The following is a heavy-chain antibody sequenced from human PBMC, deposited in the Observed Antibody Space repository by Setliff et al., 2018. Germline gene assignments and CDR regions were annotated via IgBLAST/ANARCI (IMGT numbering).Heavy chain of an antibody. D-gene: IGHD6-25*01. CDR1: GYSFPSHY. V-gene: IGHV1-46*01. CDR2: INPGGLTS. J-gene: IGHJ4*02. CDR3: AGAGLAAAGRKGVFDH. Sequence: VKVSCKTSGYSFPSHYMHWVRQAPGQGLEWMGIINPGGLTSSSTQKFEGRVTMTRDTSTSTVYMELNSLTSDDTAVYYCAGAGLAAAGRKGVFDHWGQGTLVTVSS.